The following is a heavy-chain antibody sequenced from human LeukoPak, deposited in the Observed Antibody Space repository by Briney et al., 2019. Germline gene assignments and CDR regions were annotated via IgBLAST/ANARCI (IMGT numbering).Heavy chain of an antibody. J-gene: IGHJ6*03. V-gene: IGHV3-23*01. CDR3: AKQGRDWLRDYYYYMDV. D-gene: IGHD3-9*01. CDR2: IGGRGGST. CDR1: GFTFSSYN. Sequence: PGGSLRLSCAASGFTFSSYNMNWVRQAPGKGLEWVSTIGGRGGSTYYADSVKGRFTISRDNSKNTLYLQMNSLRAEDTAVYYCAKQGRDWLRDYYYYMDVWGKGTTVTISS.